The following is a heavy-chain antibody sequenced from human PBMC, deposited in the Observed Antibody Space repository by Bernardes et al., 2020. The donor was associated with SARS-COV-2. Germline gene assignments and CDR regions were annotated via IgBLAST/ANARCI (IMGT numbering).Heavy chain of an antibody. J-gene: IGHJ3*02. Sequence: SETLSLTCTVSVGSIYNFYWSWVRQPPGKGLEWIGYIYYSGYTRYNPSLKRRVSISVDTSKNQFSLKLSSVTAADTAVYYCAKERIVGVLDGAFDIWGPGTMVTVSS. CDR3: AKERIVGVLDGAFDI. CDR1: VGSIYNFY. V-gene: IGHV4-59*01. D-gene: IGHD1-26*01. CDR2: IYYSGYT.